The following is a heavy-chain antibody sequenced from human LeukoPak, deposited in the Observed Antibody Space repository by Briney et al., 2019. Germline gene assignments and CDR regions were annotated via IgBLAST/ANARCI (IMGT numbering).Heavy chain of an antibody. CDR1: GFTVSSNY. Sequence: PGGSLRLSCAASGFTVSSNYMSWVRQAPGKELEWVSVIYSGGSTYYADSVKGRFTISRDNSKNTLYLQMNSLRAEDTAVYYCARGGGGSRSNPSRLDPWGQGTLVTVSS. V-gene: IGHV3-66*01. J-gene: IGHJ5*02. CDR3: ARGGGGSRSNPSRLDP. D-gene: IGHD2-15*01. CDR2: IYSGGST.